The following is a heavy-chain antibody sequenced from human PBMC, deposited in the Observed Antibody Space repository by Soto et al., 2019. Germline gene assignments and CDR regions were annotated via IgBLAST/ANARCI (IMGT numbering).Heavy chain of an antibody. CDR3: ARGSAYYDYVWGSYLGY. Sequence: SVKVSCKASGGTFSSYAISWVRQAPGQGLEWMGGIIPIFGTANYAQKFQGRVTITADESTSTAYMELSSLRSEDTAVYYCARGSAYYDYVWGSYLGYWGQGTLVTVSS. J-gene: IGHJ4*02. D-gene: IGHD3-16*02. V-gene: IGHV1-69*13. CDR2: IIPIFGTA. CDR1: GGTFSSYA.